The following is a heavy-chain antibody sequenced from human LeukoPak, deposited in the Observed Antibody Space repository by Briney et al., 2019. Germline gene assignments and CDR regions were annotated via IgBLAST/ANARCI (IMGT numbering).Heavy chain of an antibody. CDR1: GGSFSGYY. V-gene: IGHV4-34*01. D-gene: IGHD6-19*01. CDR2: INHSGST. Sequence: SETLSLTCAVYGGSFSGYYWSWIRQPPGKGLEWIGEINHSGSTNYNPSLKSRVTISVDTSKNQFSLKLSSVTAADTAVYYCASSFYSSGWYAYWGQGTLATVSS. J-gene: IGHJ4*02. CDR3: ASSFYSSGWYAY.